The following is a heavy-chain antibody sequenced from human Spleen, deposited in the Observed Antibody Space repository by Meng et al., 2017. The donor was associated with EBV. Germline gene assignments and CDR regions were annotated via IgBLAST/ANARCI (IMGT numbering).Heavy chain of an antibody. V-gene: IGHV1-18*01. CDR3: TRGDL. Sequence: QGQLVQPGIGVKKPGASVKVSCKASGYTFTKFGINWVRHAPGQGLEWLGWISTYNDNANYAPALRDRVTMTTDTSANTVYLDLRNLRSDDTAVYYCTRGDLWGQGTLVTVSS. CDR1: GYTFTKFG. J-gene: IGHJ4*02. CDR2: ISTYNDNA.